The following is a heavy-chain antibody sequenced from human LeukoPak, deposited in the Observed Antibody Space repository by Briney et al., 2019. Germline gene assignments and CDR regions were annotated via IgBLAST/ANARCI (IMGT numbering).Heavy chain of an antibody. D-gene: IGHD6-13*01. J-gene: IGHJ6*02. Sequence: SETLSLTCTVSGGSISSYYWSWIRQPAGKGLDWIGRIYTSGSTNYNPSLKSRVTMSVDTSKNQFSLKLSSVTAADTAVYYCARGRESSSSWLHYYYYGMDVWGQGTTVTVSS. CDR2: IYTSGST. CDR1: GGSISSYY. CDR3: ARGRESSSSWLHYYYYGMDV. V-gene: IGHV4-4*07.